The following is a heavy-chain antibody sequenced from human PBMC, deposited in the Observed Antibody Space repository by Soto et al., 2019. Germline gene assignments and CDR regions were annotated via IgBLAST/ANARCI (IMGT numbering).Heavy chain of an antibody. D-gene: IGHD4-17*01. Sequence: EVKVVESGGGLVQPGGSLRLSCAASGFTFSDNWMHWVRQPPGKGPVWVSRISGDASSTSYADSVKGRFTISRYSAKNHVYLQMDSLRVEDTAVYYCTRGLTRTTSLGLFDSWGQGTLVTVSS. J-gene: IGHJ4*02. CDR3: TRGLTRTTSLGLFDS. CDR2: ISGDASST. V-gene: IGHV3-74*01. CDR1: GFTFSDNW.